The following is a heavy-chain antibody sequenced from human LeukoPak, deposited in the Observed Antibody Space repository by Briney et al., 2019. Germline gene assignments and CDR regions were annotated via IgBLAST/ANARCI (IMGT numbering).Heavy chain of an antibody. J-gene: IGHJ5*02. CDR1: GGSFSGYY. D-gene: IGHD1-1*01. CDR3: ARERGTGTTPWFDP. CDR2: INHSGST. Sequence: SETLSLTCAVYGGSFSGYYWSWIRQPPGKGLEWIGEINHSGSTNYNPSLKSRVTISADTSKNQFSLKLSSVTAADTAVYYCARERGTGTTPWFDPWGQGTLVPVSS. V-gene: IGHV4-34*01.